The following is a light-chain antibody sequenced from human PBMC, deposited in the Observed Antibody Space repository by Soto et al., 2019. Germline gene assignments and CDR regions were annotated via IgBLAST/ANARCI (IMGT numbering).Light chain of an antibody. CDR2: GGS. CDR1: QNIHSF. V-gene: IGKV1-39*01. Sequence: DIQMTQSPSSLAASVGERVTITCRASQNIHSFLNWYQQKPGKAPQVLIYGGSALQSGVPSRFSGSGSGTDFTLTISRLQPEDFASYFCQQSYNIPFTFGRGTRVDI. CDR3: QQSYNIPFT. J-gene: IGKJ3*01.